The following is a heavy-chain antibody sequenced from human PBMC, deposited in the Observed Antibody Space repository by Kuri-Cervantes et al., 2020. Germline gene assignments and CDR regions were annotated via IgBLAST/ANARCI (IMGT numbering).Heavy chain of an antibody. Sequence: SGPTLVKPTQTLTLTCTFSGFSLSTSGICVSWIRQPPGKGLEWIGSIYHSGSTYYNPSLKSRVTISVDTSKNQFSLKLSSVTAADTAVYYCARPDTILDWYFDLWGRGTLVTVSS. CDR3: ARPDTILDWYFDL. J-gene: IGHJ2*01. CDR2: IYHSGST. CDR1: GFSLSTSGI. V-gene: IGHV4-38-2*02. D-gene: IGHD3-3*01.